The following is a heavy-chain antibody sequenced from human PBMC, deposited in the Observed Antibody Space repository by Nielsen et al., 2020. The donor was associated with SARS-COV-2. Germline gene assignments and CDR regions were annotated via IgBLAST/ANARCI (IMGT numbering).Heavy chain of an antibody. CDR3: AKDMSGSYYRPYFDY. V-gene: IGHV3-53*05. J-gene: IGHJ4*02. D-gene: IGHD1-26*01. CDR1: GFTVSSNY. Sequence: GESLKISCAASGFTVSSNYMSWVRQAPGKGLEWVSVIYSGGSTYYADSVKGRFTISRDNSKNTLYLQMNSLRAEDTAVYYCAKDMSGSYYRPYFDYWGQGTLVTVSS. CDR2: IYSGGST.